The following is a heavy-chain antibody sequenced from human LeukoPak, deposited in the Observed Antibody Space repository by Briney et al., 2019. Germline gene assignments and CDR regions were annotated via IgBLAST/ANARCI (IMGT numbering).Heavy chain of an antibody. J-gene: IGHJ4*02. Sequence: SGGSLRLSCAASGFTFSSYGMHWVRQAPGKGLEWVAVISYDGSNKYYADSVKGRFTISRDNSKNTLYLQVNSLRAEDTAVYYCAKARGWFEAAAYYFDYWGQGALVTVSS. V-gene: IGHV3-30*18. CDR2: ISYDGSNK. D-gene: IGHD6-25*01. CDR1: GFTFSSYG. CDR3: AKARGWFEAAAYYFDY.